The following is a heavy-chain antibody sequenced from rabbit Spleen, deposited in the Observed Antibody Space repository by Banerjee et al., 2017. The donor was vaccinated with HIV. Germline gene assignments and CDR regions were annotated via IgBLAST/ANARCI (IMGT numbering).Heavy chain of an antibody. J-gene: IGHJ4*01. CDR3: ARNFDL. CDR2: IYGGSGGST. CDR1: GFSFSNSYY. Sequence: QSLEESGGDLVKPGASLTLTCTASGFSFSNSYYMCWVRQAPGKGLECIACIYGGSGGSTRYASWAKGRFTISKTSSTTVTLQLTSLTAADTATYFCARNFDLWGQGTLVTVS. V-gene: IGHV1S40*01.